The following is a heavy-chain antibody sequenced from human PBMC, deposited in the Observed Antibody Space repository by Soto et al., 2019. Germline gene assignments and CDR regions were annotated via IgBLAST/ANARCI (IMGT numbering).Heavy chain of an antibody. CDR2: IKQDGSEK. J-gene: IGHJ6*02. CDR3: ERTYFTVTRGRRDYGMDV. D-gene: IGHD4-17*01. Sequence: PGGSLRLSCAASGFPFSIYWMSLVRQSPGKGLEWVANIKQDGSEKYYVDSVKGRFTIYRDNAKNSLYLQMNSLRAEDTAVYYCERTYFTVTRGRRDYGMDVWGQGTTVTVSS. V-gene: IGHV3-7*03. CDR1: GFPFSIYW.